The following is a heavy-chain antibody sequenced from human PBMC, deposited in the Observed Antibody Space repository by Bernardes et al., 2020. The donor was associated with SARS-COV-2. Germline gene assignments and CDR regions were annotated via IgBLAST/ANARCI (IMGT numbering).Heavy chain of an antibody. CDR2: MNPNSGNT. CDR1: GYTFTSYD. J-gene: IGHJ4*02. Sequence: AGVKVPRKASGYTFTSYDINWVRQATGQGLEWMGWMNPNSGNTGYAQKFQGRVTMTRNTSISTAYMELSSLRSEDTAVYYCARGARRRWLQFLYYFDYWGQGTLVTVSS. D-gene: IGHD3-3*01. CDR3: ARGARRRWLQFLYYFDY. V-gene: IGHV1-8*01.